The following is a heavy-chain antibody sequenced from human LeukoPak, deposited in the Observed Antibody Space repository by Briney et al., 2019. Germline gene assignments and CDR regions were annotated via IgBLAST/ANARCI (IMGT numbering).Heavy chain of an antibody. Sequence: PSETLSLTCTVSGGSISSGGYYWSWIRQPPGKGLEWIGYIYHSGSTYYNPSLKSRVTISVDRSKNQFSLKLSSVTAADTAVYYCARDFSARTSDAPEESIAADHWGQGTLVTVSS. J-gene: IGHJ4*02. V-gene: IGHV4-30-2*01. CDR3: ARDFSARTSDAPEESIAADH. CDR1: GGSISSGGYY. CDR2: IYHSGST. D-gene: IGHD6-6*01.